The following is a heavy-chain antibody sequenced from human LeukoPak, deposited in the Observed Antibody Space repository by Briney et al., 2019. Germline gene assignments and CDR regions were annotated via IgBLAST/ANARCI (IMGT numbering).Heavy chain of an antibody. D-gene: IGHD3-3*01. V-gene: IGHV3-7*01. CDR1: GFIFSDYW. Sequence: GGSLRLSCAASGFIFSDYWMYWARQAPGKGLEWVANIKQDGSEKYYVDSVKGRFTISRDNAKNSLYLQMNSLRAEDTAVYYCARDKPISYDFWSGPRQYYFDYWGQGTLVTVSS. CDR3: ARDKPISYDFWSGPRQYYFDY. J-gene: IGHJ4*02. CDR2: IKQDGSEK.